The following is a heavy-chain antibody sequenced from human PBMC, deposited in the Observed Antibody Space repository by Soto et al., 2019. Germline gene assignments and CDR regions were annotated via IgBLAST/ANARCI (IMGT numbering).Heavy chain of an antibody. V-gene: IGHV4-39*01. J-gene: IGHJ6*02. CDR3: ASPGKGVVSGVGGMDV. D-gene: IGHD3-3*01. Sequence: QLQLQESGPGLVKPSETLSLTCTVSGGSISSSSYYWGWIRQPPGKGLEWIGSIYYSGSTYYNPSLKSRVTISVDTSKNQFSLKLSSVTAADTAVYYCASPGKGVVSGVGGMDVWGQGTTVTVSS. CDR1: GGSISSSSYY. CDR2: IYYSGST.